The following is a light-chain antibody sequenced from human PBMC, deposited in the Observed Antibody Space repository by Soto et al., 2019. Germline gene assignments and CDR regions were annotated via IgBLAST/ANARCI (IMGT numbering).Light chain of an antibody. CDR3: ISYTDRQSYL. CDR2: AVS. CDR1: SSDIGSYDH. Sequence: QSVLTRPTSVSGSPGQSITISCSGTSSDIGSYDHVAWYQQFPGKSPKLIIYAVSDRPSGVSDRFSGSKSGISASLTISGLQTEDGADYYCISYTDRQSYLFGTGTKVTV. J-gene: IGLJ1*01. V-gene: IGLV2-14*03.